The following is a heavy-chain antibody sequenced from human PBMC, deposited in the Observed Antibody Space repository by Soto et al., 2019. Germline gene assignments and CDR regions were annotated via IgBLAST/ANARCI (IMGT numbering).Heavy chain of an antibody. J-gene: IGHJ4*02. CDR2: ISGSGGST. D-gene: IGHD6-19*01. CDR3: ANYPGIAVAGTWDY. Sequence: EVQLLESGGGLVQPGGSLRLSCAASGFTFSSYAMSWVRQAPGKGLEWVSAISGSGGSTYYADSVKGRFTISRGNSKNTLYLQMNSLRAEDTAVYYCANYPGIAVAGTWDYWGQGTLVTVSS. V-gene: IGHV3-23*01. CDR1: GFTFSSYA.